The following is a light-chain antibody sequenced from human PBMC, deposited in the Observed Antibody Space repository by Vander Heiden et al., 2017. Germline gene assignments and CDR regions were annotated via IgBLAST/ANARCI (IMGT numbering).Light chain of an antibody. CDR2: TAS. J-gene: IGKJ1*01. CDR3: QQSDSSPLT. Sequence: DIQMTQSPSSLSASVGDRVTITCRASQIIGSYLNWYQQKPGKAPNLLIYTASTLQSGVPSRFSGSGSGTDFTLTISSLQPEDFATYYCQQSDSSPLTFGQGTKVEIK. CDR1: QIIGSY. V-gene: IGKV1-39*01.